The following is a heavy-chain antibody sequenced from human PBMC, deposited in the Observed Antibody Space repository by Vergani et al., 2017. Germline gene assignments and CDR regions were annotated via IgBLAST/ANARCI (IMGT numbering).Heavy chain of an antibody. CDR3: ARDRELLFDY. CDR1: GFTFSSYS. Sequence: VQLVESGGGLVKPGGSLRLSCAASGFTFSSYSMNWVRQAPGKGLEWVSSISSSSSYIYYADSVKGRFTISIDNAKNSLYLQMNSLRAEDTAVYYCARDRELLFDYWGQGTLVTVSS. V-gene: IGHV3-21*01. J-gene: IGHJ4*02. D-gene: IGHD1-26*01. CDR2: ISSSSSYI.